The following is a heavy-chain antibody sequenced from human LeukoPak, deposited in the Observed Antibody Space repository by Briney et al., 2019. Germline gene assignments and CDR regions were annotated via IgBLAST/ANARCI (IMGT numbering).Heavy chain of an antibody. CDR3: ARAPTYYDYVWGSWIIGFDY. J-gene: IGHJ4*02. V-gene: IGHV4-34*01. CDR1: GGSFSDYY. CDR2: INHGGTT. Sequence: SETLSLTCAVSGGSFSDYYWSWIRQPPGKGLEWIGEINHGGTTNYNPSLKSRATISIDTSKNQFSLKLSSVTAADTAVYYCARAPTYYDYVWGSWIIGFDYWGQGTLVTVSS. D-gene: IGHD3-16*01.